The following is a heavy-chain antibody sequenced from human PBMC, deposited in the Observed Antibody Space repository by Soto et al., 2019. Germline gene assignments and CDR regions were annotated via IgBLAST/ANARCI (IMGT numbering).Heavy chain of an antibody. Sequence: GGSLRLSCAASGSTFSSYSMNWVRQAPGKGLEWVSYISGRSTTIYYADSVKGRFTIFRDNAKNSLYLQMNSLGAEDTAVYYCAGSRFLEWFSFDYWGQGTLVTVSS. J-gene: IGHJ4*02. CDR3: AGSRFLEWFSFDY. CDR2: ISGRSTTI. V-gene: IGHV3-48*01. D-gene: IGHD3-3*01. CDR1: GSTFSSYS.